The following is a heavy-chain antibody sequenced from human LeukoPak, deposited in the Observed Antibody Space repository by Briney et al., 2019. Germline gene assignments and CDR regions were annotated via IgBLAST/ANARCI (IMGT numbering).Heavy chain of an antibody. V-gene: IGHV3-7*01. CDR1: GFTFSSYW. CDR2: IKQDGSEK. Sequence: PGGSLRLSCAASGFTFSSYWMSWVRQAPGKGLEWVANIKQDGSEKYYVDSVKGRFTISRDNAKNSLYLQMNRLRAEDTAVYYCARSGSGYLRYYFDYWGQGTLVTVSS. J-gene: IGHJ4*02. CDR3: ARSGSGYLRYYFDY. D-gene: IGHD5-12*01.